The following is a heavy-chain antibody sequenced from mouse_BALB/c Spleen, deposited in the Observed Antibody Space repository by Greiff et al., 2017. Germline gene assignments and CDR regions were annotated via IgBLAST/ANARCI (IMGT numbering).Heavy chain of an antibody. CDR3: ARGNYGSPYFDY. CDR1: GFTFSDYG. CDR2: ISNLAYSI. D-gene: IGHD1-1*01. J-gene: IGHJ2*01. Sequence: DVMLVESGGGLVQPGGSRKLSCAASGFTFSDYGMAWVRQAPGKGPEWVAFISNLAYSIYYADTVTGRFTISRENAKNTLYLEMSSLRSEDTAMYYCARGNYGSPYFDYWGQGTTLTVSS. V-gene: IGHV5-15*02.